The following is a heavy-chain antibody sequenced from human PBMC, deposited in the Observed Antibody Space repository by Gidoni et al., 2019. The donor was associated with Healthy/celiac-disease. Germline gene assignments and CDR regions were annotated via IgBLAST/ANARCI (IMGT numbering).Heavy chain of an antibody. CDR2: ISSSSSYI. D-gene: IGHD6-6*01. V-gene: IGHV3-21*01. Sequence: EVQLVESGGGLVKPGGSLRLSCAASGFPFSSYSMHWVRQAPGKGLGWVSSISSSSSYIYYADSVKGRFTISRDNAKNSLSLQMNRLRAEDTAVYYCARPIIAARHYYGMDVWGQGTTVTVSS. CDR1: GFPFSSYS. J-gene: IGHJ6*02. CDR3: ARPIIAARHYYGMDV.